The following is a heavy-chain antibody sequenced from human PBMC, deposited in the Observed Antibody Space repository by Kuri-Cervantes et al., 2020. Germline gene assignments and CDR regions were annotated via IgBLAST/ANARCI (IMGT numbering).Heavy chain of an antibody. CDR2: ISSSSSTI. CDR1: GFTFSSYG. V-gene: IGHV3-48*01. J-gene: IGHJ1*01. D-gene: IGHD3-3*01. CDR3: ATSNSAGRITVFGVLGPRELRH. Sequence: GESLKISCAASGFTFSSYGMNWVRQAPGKGLEWVSFISSSSSTIYYADSVKGRFTISRDNAKNSLYLQMNSLRAEDTAVYYCATSNSAGRITVFGVLGPRELRHWGQGTRVTVSS.